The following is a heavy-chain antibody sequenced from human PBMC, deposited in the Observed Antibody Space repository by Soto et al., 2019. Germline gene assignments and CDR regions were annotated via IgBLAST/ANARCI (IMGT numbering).Heavy chain of an antibody. Sequence: GGSLRLSCAASGFTFSSYAMSWVRQAPGKGLEWVSAISGSGGSTYYADSVKGRFTISRGNSKNTLYLQMISLRAEDTAVFYWAKGGGFPRTYYFDYGCQGSLVTVSS. CDR1: GFTFSSYA. V-gene: IGHV3-23*01. CDR3: AKGGGFPRTYYFDY. D-gene: IGHD3-10*01. CDR2: ISGSGGST. J-gene: IGHJ4*02.